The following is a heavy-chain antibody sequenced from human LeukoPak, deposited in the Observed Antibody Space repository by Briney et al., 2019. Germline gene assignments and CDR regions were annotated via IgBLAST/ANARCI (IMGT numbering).Heavy chain of an antibody. CDR3: ARAGRVYYYYGMDV. CDR2: VSSNGGST. J-gene: IGHJ6*02. CDR1: GFTFSSYA. Sequence: GGSLRLSCAASGFTFSSYAMHWVRQAPGKGLEYVSAVSSNGGSTYYANSVKGRFTISRDNSKNTLYLQMGSLRAEDMAVYYCARAGRVYYYYGMDVWGQGTTVTVSS. V-gene: IGHV3-64*01.